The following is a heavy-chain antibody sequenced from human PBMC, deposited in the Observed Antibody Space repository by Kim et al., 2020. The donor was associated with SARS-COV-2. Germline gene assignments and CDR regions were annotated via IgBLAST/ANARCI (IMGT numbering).Heavy chain of an antibody. Sequence: SETLSLTCAVYGGSFSGYYWSWIRQPPGKGLEWIGEINHSGSTNYNPSLKSRVTISVDTSKNQFSLKLSSVTAADTAVYYCARGLVGDFWSGYYPIYYYYCMDVWGKGTTVTVSS. D-gene: IGHD3-3*01. CDR2: INHSGST. J-gene: IGHJ6*03. V-gene: IGHV4-34*01. CDR1: GGSFSGYY. CDR3: ARGLVGDFWSGYYPIYYYYCMDV.